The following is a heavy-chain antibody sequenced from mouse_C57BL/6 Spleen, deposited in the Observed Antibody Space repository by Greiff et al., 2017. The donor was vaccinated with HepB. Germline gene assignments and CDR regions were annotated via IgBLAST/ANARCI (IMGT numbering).Heavy chain of an antibody. J-gene: IGHJ2*01. Sequence: QVQLQQPGAELVMPGASVKLSCKASGYTFTSYWMHWVKQRPGQGLEWIGEIDPSDSYTNYNQKFTGKSTLTVDKSSSTAYMQLSSLTSEDSAVYYCARGVFDYWGQGTTLTVSS. CDR2: IDPSDSYT. CDR3: ARGVFDY. V-gene: IGHV1-69*01. CDR1: GYTFTSYW.